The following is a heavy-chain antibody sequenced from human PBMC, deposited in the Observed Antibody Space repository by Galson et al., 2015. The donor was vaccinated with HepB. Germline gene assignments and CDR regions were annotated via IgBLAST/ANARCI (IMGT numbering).Heavy chain of an antibody. CDR3: ARDPYCSSTGCYDGALDI. J-gene: IGHJ3*02. V-gene: IGHV4-34*11. CDR1: GGSFSGYY. CDR2: IYYRGST. Sequence: ETLSLTCAVYGGSFSGYYWSWIRQPPGKGLEWIGYIYYRGSTNYNPSFKSRVTISVDTSKNQFSLKLTSVTAADTAVYYCARDPYCSSTGCYDGALDIWGPGTMVTVAS. D-gene: IGHD2-2*01.